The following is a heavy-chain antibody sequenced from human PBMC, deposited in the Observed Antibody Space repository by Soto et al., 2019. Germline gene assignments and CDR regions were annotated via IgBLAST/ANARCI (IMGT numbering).Heavy chain of an antibody. CDR1: GFTLSYYG. V-gene: IGHV3-30*18. CDR2: ISYDESRK. Sequence: QVQLVESGGGVVQPRKSLRLSCAASGFTLSYYGMHWVRQAPGKGLEWVAVISYDESRKEYAESVNGRFTISRDSSKNTLFLQVNSLRTEDTGVYYCAKGIGRDGYTSGLDWGQGTPVTVSS. J-gene: IGHJ4*02. D-gene: IGHD5-12*01. CDR3: AKGIGRDGYTSGLD.